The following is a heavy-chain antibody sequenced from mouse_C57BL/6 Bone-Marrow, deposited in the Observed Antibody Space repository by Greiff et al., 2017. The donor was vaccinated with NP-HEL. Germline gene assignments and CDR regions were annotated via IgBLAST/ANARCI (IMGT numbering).Heavy chain of an antibody. D-gene: IGHD1-1*01. Sequence: VQLQQPGAELVKPGASVKLSCKASGYTFTSYWMHWVKQRPGRGLEWIGRIDPNSGGTKYNEKFKSKATLTVDKPSSTAYMQLSSLTSDDSAVYYGARGRTSLRWDRGYAMDYWGQGTSVTVSS. CDR1: GYTFTSYW. CDR2: IDPNSGGT. J-gene: IGHJ4*01. V-gene: IGHV1-72*01. CDR3: ARGRTSLRWDRGYAMDY.